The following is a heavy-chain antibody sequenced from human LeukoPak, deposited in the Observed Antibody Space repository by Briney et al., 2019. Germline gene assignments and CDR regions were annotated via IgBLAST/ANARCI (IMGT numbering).Heavy chain of an antibody. CDR1: GYSISSGYY. CDR3: ARTVTTPDYYYYYMDV. D-gene: IGHD4-17*01. J-gene: IGHJ6*03. CDR2: IYHSGST. V-gene: IGHV4-38-2*02. Sequence: SETLSLSCTVSGYSISSGYYWGWIRQPPGKGLEWMGIIYHSGSTYYNPALKSRVTISVDTSKNQFSLKLSSVTAADTAVYYCARTVTTPDYYYYYMDVWGKGTTVTVSS.